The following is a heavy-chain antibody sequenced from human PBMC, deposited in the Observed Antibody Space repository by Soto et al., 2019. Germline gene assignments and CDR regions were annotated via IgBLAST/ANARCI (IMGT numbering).Heavy chain of an antibody. CDR3: AREWPHLDC. J-gene: IGHJ4*02. V-gene: IGHV3-53*01. CDR2: IYSGGST. Sequence: GFLRLSCAASGFTVSSNYMSWVRQAPGKGLEWVSVIYSGGSTFYADSVKGRFTISRDNSKNMVYLQMNRMRAEDTAVYYCAREWPHLDCWGQGTLVSVS. CDR1: GFTVSSNY.